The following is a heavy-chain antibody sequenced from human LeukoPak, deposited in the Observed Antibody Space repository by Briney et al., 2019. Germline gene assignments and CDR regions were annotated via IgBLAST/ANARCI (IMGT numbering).Heavy chain of an antibody. D-gene: IGHD2-15*01. J-gene: IGHJ4*02. CDR3: ARTGRYCSGGSCYDY. Sequence: SDTLSLTCAVYGGSFSGYYWSWIRQPPGKGLEWIGEINHSGSTNYNPSLKSRVTISVDTSKNQFSLKLSSVTAADTAVYYCARTGRYCSGGSCYDYWGQGTLVTVSS. V-gene: IGHV4-34*01. CDR1: GGSFSGYY. CDR2: INHSGST.